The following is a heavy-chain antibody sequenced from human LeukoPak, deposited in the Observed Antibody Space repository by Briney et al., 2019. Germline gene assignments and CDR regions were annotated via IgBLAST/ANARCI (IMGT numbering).Heavy chain of an antibody. D-gene: IGHD3-22*01. CDR3: ASSGSSGYYYAQVGPYYYGMDV. J-gene: IGHJ6*02. CDR1: GGSFSGYY. V-gene: IGHV4-34*01. CDR2: INHSGST. Sequence: SETLSLTCAVYGGSFSGYYWSWIRQPPGKGLEWIGEINHSGSTNYNPSLKSRVTISVDTSKDQFSLKLSSVTAADTAVYYCASSGSSGYYYAQVGPYYYGMDVWGQGTTVTVSS.